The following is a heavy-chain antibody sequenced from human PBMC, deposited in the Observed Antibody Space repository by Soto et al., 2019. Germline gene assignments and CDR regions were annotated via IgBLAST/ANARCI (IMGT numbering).Heavy chain of an antibody. J-gene: IGHJ3*02. Sequence: GGSLRLSCAASGFTFDYYAMHGVRQAPGKGLEWVSGISWNSGSIGYADSVKGRFTISRDHAKNSLYLQMNSLRAEDTALYYCAKLRRPAGATTAFDIWGQGTMVTVSS. CDR1: GFTFDYYA. CDR3: AKLRRPAGATTAFDI. V-gene: IGHV3-9*01. CDR2: ISWNSGSI. D-gene: IGHD1-26*01.